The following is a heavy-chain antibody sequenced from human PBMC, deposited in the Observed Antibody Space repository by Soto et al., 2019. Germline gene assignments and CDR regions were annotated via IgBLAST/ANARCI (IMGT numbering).Heavy chain of an antibody. D-gene: IGHD3-10*01. V-gene: IGHV4-59*01. J-gene: IGHJ3*02. CDR1: GGSISSYY. Sequence: SETLSLTCTVSGGSISSYYWSWIRQPPGKGLEWIGYIYYSGSTNYNPSLKSRVTISVDTSKNQFSLKLSSVTAADPAVYYCARVQGRSGDGSHGSDAFDIWGQGTMVTV. CDR2: IYYSGST. CDR3: ARVQGRSGDGSHGSDAFDI.